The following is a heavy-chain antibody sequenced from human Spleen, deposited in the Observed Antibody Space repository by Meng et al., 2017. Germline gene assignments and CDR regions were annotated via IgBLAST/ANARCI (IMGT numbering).Heavy chain of an antibody. CDR3: ARGARSSLPDY. D-gene: IGHD2-2*01. J-gene: IGHJ4*02. V-gene: IGHV1-46*01. CDR1: GFTFTSHH. CDR2: INPSGGAA. Sequence: QVQLVQSGAEVKKPGASVKVSCKASGFTFTSHHIHWVRQAPGQGLEWMGVINPSGGAASYAQKFQGRVTMTTDTSTSTVYMELSSLRSEDTAVYYCARGARSSLPDYWGQGTLVTVSS.